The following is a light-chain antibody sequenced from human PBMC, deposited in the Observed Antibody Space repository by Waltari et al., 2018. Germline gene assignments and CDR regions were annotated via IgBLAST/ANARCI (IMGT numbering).Light chain of an antibody. CDR1: RSNIGSNP. CDR3: AAWDDSLEEV. CDR2: RNN. J-gene: IGLJ2*01. Sequence: SVLTQPPSASGTPGQRVTISCSGSRSNIGSNPVYWYQQLPGMAPTLLIYRNNQRPSGVPDRFSGSKSGTSASLAISGLRSEDEAHYYCAAWDDSLEEVFGGGTKLTVL. V-gene: IGLV1-47*01.